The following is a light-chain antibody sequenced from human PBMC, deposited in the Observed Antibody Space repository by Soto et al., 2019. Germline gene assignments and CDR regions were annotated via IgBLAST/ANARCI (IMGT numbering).Light chain of an antibody. CDR1: QSVSSSH. J-gene: IGKJ1*01. CDR3: QQYGASPWT. CDR2: DTS. Sequence: EVELTQSPGTLSLSPGERATLSCRASQSVSSSHLAWYQQKRGQAPRLLIYDTSTRATGIPDRFSGSGSGTDFTLTISRVEPEDFAVYHCQQYGASPWTFGQGTKVEVK. V-gene: IGKV3-20*01.